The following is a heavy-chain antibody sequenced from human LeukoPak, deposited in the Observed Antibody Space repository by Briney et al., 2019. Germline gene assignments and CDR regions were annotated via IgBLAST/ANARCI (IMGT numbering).Heavy chain of an antibody. CDR3: AKTMEAASYFEY. V-gene: IGHV4-4*07. CDR1: GGSISSYY. D-gene: IGHD1/OR15-1a*01. Sequence: SETLSLTCTVSGGSISSYYWSWIRQPAGKGLEWIGRIYASGSINYNPPLKSRVTMSVDTSKNQLSLKLTSETAADTAIYYCAKTMEAASYFEYWGQGTLVTVSS. J-gene: IGHJ4*02. CDR2: IYASGSI.